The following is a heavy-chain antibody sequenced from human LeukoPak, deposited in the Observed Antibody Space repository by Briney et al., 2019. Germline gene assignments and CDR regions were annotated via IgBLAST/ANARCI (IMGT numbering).Heavy chain of an antibody. CDR1: GGTFSSYA. CDR3: ARDLWNFYDDSGYYRDFDS. D-gene: IGHD3-22*01. Sequence: ASVKVSCKASGGTFSSYAISWVRQAPGQGLEWMGGIIPIFGTANYAQKFQGRVTITTDESTSTAYMELSSLRSDDTAVYYCARDLWNFYDDSGYYRDFDSWGQGTLVTVSS. CDR2: IIPIFGTA. J-gene: IGHJ5*01. V-gene: IGHV1-69*05.